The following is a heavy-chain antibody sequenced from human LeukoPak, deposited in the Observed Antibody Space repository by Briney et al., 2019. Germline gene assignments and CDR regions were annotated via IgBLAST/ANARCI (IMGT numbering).Heavy chain of an antibody. Sequence: QPGGSLRLSCAASGFTFSSYAMHWVRQAPGKGLEWVAIIWFDGNNKYYADSMKGRFTISRDNSKNTLYLQMNNLRAEDTAVYYCARGSSIGWYPYLDYWGQGTLVTVSS. CDR1: GFTFSSYA. CDR3: ARGSSIGWYPYLDY. J-gene: IGHJ4*02. D-gene: IGHD6-19*01. V-gene: IGHV3-33*08. CDR2: IWFDGNNK.